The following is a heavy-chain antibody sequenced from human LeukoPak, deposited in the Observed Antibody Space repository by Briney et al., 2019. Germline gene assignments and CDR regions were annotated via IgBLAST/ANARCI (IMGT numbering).Heavy chain of an antibody. Sequence: SETLSLTCTVSGGSISSYYWSWIRQPAGRGLEWIGRIYTSGSNNYNPSLKSRVTMSVDTSKSQFSLKLSSVTAADTAMYYCAREVADYGGYYYYHYMDVWGKGTTVTISS. CDR2: IYTSGSN. CDR1: GGSISSYY. CDR3: AREVADYGGYYYYHYMDV. J-gene: IGHJ6*03. D-gene: IGHD4-23*01. V-gene: IGHV4-4*07.